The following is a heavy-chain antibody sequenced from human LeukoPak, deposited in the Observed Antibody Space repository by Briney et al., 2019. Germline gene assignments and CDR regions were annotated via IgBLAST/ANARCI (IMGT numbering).Heavy chain of an antibody. J-gene: IGHJ3*02. V-gene: IGHV3-13*01. D-gene: IGHD5-12*01. CDR1: GFTFSEYD. CDR2: INTAGDT. Sequence: GGSLRLSCVASGFTFSEYDVHWVRQATGKDLEWVAGINTAGDTFYPGSMKRRFTISRENANNSVYLQMNSLRAGDTAVYYCTRRYSTRYTFDMWGQGTMVTVSS. CDR3: TRRYSTRYTFDM.